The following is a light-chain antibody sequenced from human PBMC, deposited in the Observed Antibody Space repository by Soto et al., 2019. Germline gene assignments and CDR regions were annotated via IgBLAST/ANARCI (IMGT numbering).Light chain of an antibody. CDR3: YSYTTSSTRV. V-gene: IGLV2-14*01. Sequence: QSALTQPASVSGSPGQSITISCTGTSSDVGAYNYVSWYQQHPGKAPKLMIYDVSNRPSGVSNRFSGSKSGNTASLTISGLQAEDEADYYCYSYTTSSTRVFGGGTKLNVL. CDR1: SSDVGAYNY. J-gene: IGLJ2*01. CDR2: DVS.